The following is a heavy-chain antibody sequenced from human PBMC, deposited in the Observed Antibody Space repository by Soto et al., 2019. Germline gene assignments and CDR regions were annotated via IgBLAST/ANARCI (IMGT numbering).Heavy chain of an antibody. Sequence: GGSLRLSCAASGFTFTRYSMNWVRQAPGKGLEWVSSISSTTNYIYYVDSVKGRFTISRDNAKNSLYLHMNNLRAEDTAVYYCTRDPRITDFWGQGTLVTVPQ. CDR2: ISSTTNYI. CDR1: GFTFTRYS. J-gene: IGHJ4*02. V-gene: IGHV3-21*04. CDR3: TRDPRITDF. D-gene: IGHD3-16*01.